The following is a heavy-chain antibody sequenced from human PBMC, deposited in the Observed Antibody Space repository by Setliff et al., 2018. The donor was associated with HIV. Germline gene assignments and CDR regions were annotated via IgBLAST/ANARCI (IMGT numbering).Heavy chain of an antibody. CDR1: GFSFSKYS. D-gene: IGHD3-3*01. CDR3: AREGVHHNFWSGYTYYYGLDV. CDR2: IKEDGSAT. J-gene: IGHJ3*01. V-gene: IGHV3-7*01. Sequence: LRLSCAALGFSFSKYSMSWVRQAPGKGLEWVANIKEDGSATYYVESVRGRFTISRDNPNNLLYLQMDSLRGEDTAVYYCAREGVHHNFWSGYTYYYGLDVWGQGTTVTVSS.